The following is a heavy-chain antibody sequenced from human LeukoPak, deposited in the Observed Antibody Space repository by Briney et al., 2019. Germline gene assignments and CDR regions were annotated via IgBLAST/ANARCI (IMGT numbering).Heavy chain of an antibody. CDR2: ISAYNGNT. D-gene: IGHD2-2*01. CDR1: GYTFTSYG. Sequence: ASVKVSCKASGYTFTSYGISWVRQAPGQGLEWMGWISAYNGNTNYAQKLQGRVTMTTDTSTSTAYMELRSLRSDDTAVYYCARVPPYIEVLPAATYFDYWGQGTLVTVSS. J-gene: IGHJ4*02. V-gene: IGHV1-18*01. CDR3: ARVPPYIEVLPAATYFDY.